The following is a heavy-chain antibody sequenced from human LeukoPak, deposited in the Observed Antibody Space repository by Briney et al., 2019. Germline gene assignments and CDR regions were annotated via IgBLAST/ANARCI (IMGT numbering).Heavy chain of an antibody. CDR2: IIPIFGTA. Sequence: ASVKVSCKASGGTFSSYAISWVRQAPGQGLEWMGGIIPIFGTANYAQKFQGRVTITADESTSTAYMELSGLRSEDTAVYYCASKTGIAEENYYYYGMDVWGQGTTVTVSS. D-gene: IGHD6-13*01. CDR1: GGTFSSYA. J-gene: IGHJ6*02. CDR3: ASKTGIAEENYYYYGMDV. V-gene: IGHV1-69*13.